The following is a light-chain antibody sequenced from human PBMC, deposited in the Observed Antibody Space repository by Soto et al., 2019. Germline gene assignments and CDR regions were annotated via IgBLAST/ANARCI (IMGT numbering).Light chain of an antibody. V-gene: IGLV4-69*01. Sequence: QLVLTQSPSASASLGASVKLTCTLSSGHSNYAIAWHQQQPEKGPRDLMKLNRDGSHSKGDGIPNRFSGSSSGAERYLTISSLQSEDEADYYCQTWGTGIVIFGGGTKRTV. CDR2: LNRDGSH. CDR3: QTWGTGIVI. J-gene: IGLJ2*01. CDR1: SGHSNYA.